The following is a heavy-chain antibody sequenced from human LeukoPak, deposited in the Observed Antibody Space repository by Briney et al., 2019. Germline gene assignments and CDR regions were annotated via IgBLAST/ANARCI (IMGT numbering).Heavy chain of an antibody. CDR2: IYHSGST. Sequence: SETLSLTCAVSGGSISSSNWWSWVRQPPGKGLEWIGEIYHSGSTNYNPSLKSRVTISVDKSKNQFSLKLSSVTAADTAVYYCARAGDAQYYDSSGYYYWGQGTLVTVSS. D-gene: IGHD3-22*01. J-gene: IGHJ4*02. CDR3: ARAGDAQYYDSSGYYY. V-gene: IGHV4-4*02. CDR1: GGSISSSNW.